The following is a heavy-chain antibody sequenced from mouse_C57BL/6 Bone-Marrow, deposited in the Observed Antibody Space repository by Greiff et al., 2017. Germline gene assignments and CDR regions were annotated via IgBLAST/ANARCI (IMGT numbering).Heavy chain of an antibody. V-gene: IGHV1-63*01. D-gene: IGHD1-3*01. CDR1: GYTFTNYW. J-gene: IGHJ4*01. Sequence: QVQLQQSGAELVRPGTSVKMSCKASGYTFTNYWIGWAKQRPGHGLEWIGDIYPGGGYTNYNEKFKGKDTLTADKSSSTAYMQFRSLTSEDSAIYYCARRLTHYYAMDYWGQGTSVTVSS. CDR2: IYPGGGYT. CDR3: ARRLTHYYAMDY.